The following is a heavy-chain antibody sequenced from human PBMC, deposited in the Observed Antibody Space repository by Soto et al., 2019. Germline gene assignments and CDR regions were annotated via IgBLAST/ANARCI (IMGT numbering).Heavy chain of an antibody. Sequence: QVQLVESGGGVVQPGRSLRLSCAASGFILSTYAMYWVGQAPGKGLEWVAVISYDGNNKYYADSVKGRFTISRDNSKNTLYLQMNSLRAEDTAVYYYARAGCDGGSCYTLVGLRYGMDVWGQGTTVTVSS. J-gene: IGHJ6*02. D-gene: IGHD2-15*01. CDR3: ARAGCDGGSCYTLVGLRYGMDV. V-gene: IGHV3-30-3*01. CDR2: ISYDGNNK. CDR1: GFILSTYA.